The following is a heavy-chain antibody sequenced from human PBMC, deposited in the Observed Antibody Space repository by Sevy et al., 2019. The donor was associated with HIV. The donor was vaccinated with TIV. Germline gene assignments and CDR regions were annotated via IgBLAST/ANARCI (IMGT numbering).Heavy chain of an antibody. CDR1: GYSISSGYY. Sequence: SETLSLTCTVSGYSISSGYYWGWIRQPPGKGLEWIGSIYNSGSTYYNPSLKSRVTISVDTSKNQFSLKLSPVTAADTAVYYCARDFDYYYDSSGPRWFDPWGQGTLVTVSS. J-gene: IGHJ5*02. D-gene: IGHD3-22*01. V-gene: IGHV4-38-2*02. CDR3: ARDFDYYYDSSGPRWFDP. CDR2: IYNSGST.